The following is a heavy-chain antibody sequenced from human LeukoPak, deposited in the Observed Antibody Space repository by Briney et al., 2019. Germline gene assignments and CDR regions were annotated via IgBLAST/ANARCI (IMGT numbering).Heavy chain of an antibody. D-gene: IGHD4-17*01. V-gene: IGHV5-51*01. Sequence: GWVRQSPGKGLEWIGIIYPGDSDTRYSPSFQGQVTISADKSISTAYLQWSSLKASDTAMYYCALTAYGDYGPLDYWGQGTLVTVSS. J-gene: IGHJ4*02. CDR3: ALTAYGDYGPLDY. CDR2: IYPGDSDT.